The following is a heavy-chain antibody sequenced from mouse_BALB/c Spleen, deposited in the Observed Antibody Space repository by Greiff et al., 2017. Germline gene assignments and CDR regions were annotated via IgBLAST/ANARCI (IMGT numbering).Heavy chain of an antibody. J-gene: IGHJ1*01. V-gene: IGHV3-2*02. CDR2: ISYSGST. CDR1: GYSITSDYA. CDR3: ARGDNWDVNFDV. Sequence: VQLQQSGPGLVKPSQSLSLTCTVTGYSITSDYAWNWIRQFPGNKLEWMGYISYSGSTSYNPSLKSRISITRDTSKNQFFLQLNSVTTEDTATYYCARGDNWDVNFDVWGAGTTVTVSS. D-gene: IGHD4-1*01.